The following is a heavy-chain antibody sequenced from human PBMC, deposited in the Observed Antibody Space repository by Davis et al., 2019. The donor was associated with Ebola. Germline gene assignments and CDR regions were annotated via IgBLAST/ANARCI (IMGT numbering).Heavy chain of an antibody. CDR2: IYYSGST. CDR1: GGSISNYY. V-gene: IGHV4-59*08. Sequence: SETLSLTCTVSGGSISNYYWSWIRQPPGKGLEWIGYIYYSGSTNYNPSLKSRVTISVGTSKNQFSLKLSSVTAADTAVYYCASLNYGDYPFDYWGQGTLVTVSS. J-gene: IGHJ4*02. D-gene: IGHD4-17*01. CDR3: ASLNYGDYPFDY.